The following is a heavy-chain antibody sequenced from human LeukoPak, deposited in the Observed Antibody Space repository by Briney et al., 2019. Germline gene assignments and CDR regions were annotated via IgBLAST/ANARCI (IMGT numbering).Heavy chain of an antibody. V-gene: IGHV3-21*01. CDR2: ISSSSSYI. CDR1: GFTFSSYS. D-gene: IGHD3-22*01. CDR3: ARSHNPLYYYESSGYSPHFDY. J-gene: IGHJ4*02. Sequence: PGGSLRLSCAASGFTFSSYSMNWVRQAPGKGLEWVSSISSSSSYIHYADSVKGRFTISRDNAKNSLYLQMNSLRAEDTAVYYCARSHNPLYYYESSGYSPHFDYWGQGTLVTVSS.